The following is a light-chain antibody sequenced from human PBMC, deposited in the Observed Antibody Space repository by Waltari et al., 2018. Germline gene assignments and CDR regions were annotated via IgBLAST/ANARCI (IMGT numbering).Light chain of an antibody. J-gene: IGLJ2*01. CDR2: EVS. CDR3: SSYSTTSTLVV. Sequence: QSALTQPASVSGSPGQSITITCPGTSAALGGFDYVSWYQQRPGKAPKLIIFEVSNRASGISNRFSGSKSGSTASLTISGLQTEDDSDYYCSSYSTTSTLVVFGGGTKVTVL. V-gene: IGLV2-14*01. CDR1: SAALGGFDY.